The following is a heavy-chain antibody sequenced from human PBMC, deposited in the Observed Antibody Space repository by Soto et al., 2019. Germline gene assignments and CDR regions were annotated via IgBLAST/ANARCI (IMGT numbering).Heavy chain of an antibody. CDR1: GFTLSSYS. V-gene: IGHV3-21*01. Sequence: EVQLVESGGGLVKPGGSLRLSCAASGFTLSSYSMNWVRQAPGKGLEWVSSISSSISYIYYADSVKGRFTISRDNDKHSLYLKMNSLRVDDTAVYYCARDWGGEGTFDYWGQGTLVTVSS. D-gene: IGHD3-16*01. CDR3: ARDWGGEGTFDY. J-gene: IGHJ4*02. CDR2: ISSSISYI.